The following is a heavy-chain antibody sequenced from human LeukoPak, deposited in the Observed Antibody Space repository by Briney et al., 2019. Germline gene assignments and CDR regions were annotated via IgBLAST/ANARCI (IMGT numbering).Heavy chain of an antibody. CDR2: IYSGGST. J-gene: IGHJ5*02. CDR3: AREKPSWFDP. V-gene: IGHV3-53*01. Sequence: QAGGSLRLSCAASGFTVSSNYMSWVRQAPGKGLEWVSVIYSGGSTYYADSVKGRITISRDNSKNTLYLQMNSLRAEDTAVYYCAREKPSWFDPWGQGTLVTVSS. CDR1: GFTVSSNY.